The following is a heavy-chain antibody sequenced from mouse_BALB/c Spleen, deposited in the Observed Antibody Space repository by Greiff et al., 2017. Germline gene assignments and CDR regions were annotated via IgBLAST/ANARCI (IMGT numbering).Heavy chain of an antibody. CDR2: INPGSSTI. Sequence: EVKLLESGGGLVQPGGSLNLSCAASGFDFSRYWMSWARQAPGKGQEWIGEINPGSSTINYTPSLKDKFIISRDNAKNTLYLQMSKVRSEDTALYYCARGGNSYAMDYWGQGTSVTVSS. J-gene: IGHJ4*01. V-gene: IGHV4-2*02. CDR3: ARGGNSYAMDY. CDR1: GFDFSRYW. D-gene: IGHD2-1*01.